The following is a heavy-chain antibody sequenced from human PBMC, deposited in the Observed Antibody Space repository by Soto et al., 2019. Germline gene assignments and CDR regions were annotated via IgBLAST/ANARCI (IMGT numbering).Heavy chain of an antibody. CDR3: AKVQQQLVRRSAFDI. J-gene: IGHJ3*02. V-gene: IGHV3-30*18. D-gene: IGHD6-13*01. CDR1: GFTFSSYG. Sequence: QVQLVESGGGVVQPGRSLRLSCAASGFTFSSYGMHWVRQAPGKGLEWVAVISYDGSNKYYADSVKGRFTISRDNSKNTLYLQMNSQRAEDTAVYYCAKVQQQLVRRSAFDIWGQGTMVTVSS. CDR2: ISYDGSNK.